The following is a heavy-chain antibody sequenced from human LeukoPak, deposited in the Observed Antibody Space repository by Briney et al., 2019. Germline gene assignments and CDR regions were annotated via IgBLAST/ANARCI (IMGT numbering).Heavy chain of an antibody. CDR3: AREGTIDGEAIWFDP. CDR2: IYHSGST. D-gene: IGHD3-10*01. V-gene: IGHV4-38-2*02. CDR1: GYSISSGYY. Sequence: PSETLSLTCTVSGYSISSGYYWGWIRQPPGKGLEWIGSIYHSGSTYYNPSLKSRVTISVDTSKNQFSLKLSSVTAADTAVYYCAREGTIDGEAIWFDPWGQGTLVTVSS. J-gene: IGHJ5*02.